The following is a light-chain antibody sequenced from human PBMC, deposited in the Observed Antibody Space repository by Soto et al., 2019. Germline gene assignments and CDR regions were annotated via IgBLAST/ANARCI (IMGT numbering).Light chain of an antibody. CDR1: QSVNSN. Sequence: EIVMTQSPATLSVSPGERATLSCRASQSVNSNLACYRQKPGQAHRLLISDASTRATGVPARFSGSGYGTEYTLIVSILLTEDSRIYYCQQYNFLPPLTFGVANKMEIK. J-gene: IGKJ4*01. CDR2: DAS. CDR3: QQYNFLPPLT. V-gene: IGKV3-15*01.